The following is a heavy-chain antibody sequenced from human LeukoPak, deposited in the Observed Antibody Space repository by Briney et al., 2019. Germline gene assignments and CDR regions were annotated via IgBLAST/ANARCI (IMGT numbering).Heavy chain of an antibody. CDR3: AKDKAEGYYDSSGYYYEGEYFQH. CDR2: ISGSGGST. J-gene: IGHJ1*01. D-gene: IGHD3-22*01. V-gene: IGHV3-23*01. CDR1: GFTFSSYA. Sequence: GGSLRLSCAASGFTFSSYAMSWVRQAPGKGLEWVSAISGSGGSTYYADSVKGRFTISRDNSKNTLYLQMNSLRAEDTAVYYCAKDKAEGYYDSSGYYYEGEYFQHWGQGTLVTVSS.